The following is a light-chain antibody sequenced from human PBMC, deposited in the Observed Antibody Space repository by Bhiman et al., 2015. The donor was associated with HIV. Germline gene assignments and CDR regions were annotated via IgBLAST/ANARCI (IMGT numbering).Light chain of an antibody. Sequence: SYELTQPPSASVSPGQTVSITCSGDALSRKYTYWYQQKSGQAPSLVIYEDSRRHSGVPERFSGSSSGTTAILTINGAQVEDEGDYYCFSTDRDGEQGVFGGGTKLTVL. CDR2: EDS. CDR1: ALSRKY. CDR3: FSTDRDGEQGV. V-gene: IGLV3-10*01. J-gene: IGLJ3*02.